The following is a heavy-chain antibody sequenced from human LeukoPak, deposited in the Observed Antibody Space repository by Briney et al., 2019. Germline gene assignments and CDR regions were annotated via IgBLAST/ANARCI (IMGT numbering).Heavy chain of an antibody. CDR2: IIPIFVTA. Sequence: GSSVKVSCKASGGTFSSYAISWVRQAPGQGLEWMGGIIPIFVTANYAQKFQGRVTITADESTSTAYMELSSLRSEDTAVYYCARAARDGSCSGGSCYYYYYMDVWGKGTTVTISS. CDR1: GGTFSSYA. D-gene: IGHD2-15*01. J-gene: IGHJ6*03. CDR3: ARAARDGSCSGGSCYYYYYMDV. V-gene: IGHV1-69*01.